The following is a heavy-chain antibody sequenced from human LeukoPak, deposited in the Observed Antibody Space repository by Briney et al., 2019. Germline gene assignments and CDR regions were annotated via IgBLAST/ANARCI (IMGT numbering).Heavy chain of an antibody. CDR2: ISSSSSTI. J-gene: IGHJ6*03. CDR3: ARDRHYYDSSGYYYSYYYYYYMDV. D-gene: IGHD3-22*01. Sequence: PGGSLRLSCAASGFTFSSYSMNWVRQAPGKGLEWVSYISSSSSTIYYADSVKGRFTISSDNAKNSLYLQMNSLRAEDTAVYYCARDRHYYDSSGYYYSYYYYYYMDVWGKGTTVTVSS. V-gene: IGHV3-48*01. CDR1: GFTFSSYS.